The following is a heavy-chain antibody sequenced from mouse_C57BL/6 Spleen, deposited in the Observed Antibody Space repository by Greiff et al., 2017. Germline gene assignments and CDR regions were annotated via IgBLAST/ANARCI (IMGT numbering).Heavy chain of an antibody. V-gene: IGHV1-61*01. CDR1: GYTFTSYW. CDR3: ARTYGSSYQGYAMDY. J-gene: IGHJ4*01. CDR2: IYPSDSET. Sequence: QVQLQQSGAELVRPGSSVKLSCKASGYTFTSYWMDWVKQRPGQGLEWIGNIYPSDSETHYNQKFKDKATLTVDKSSSSAYMQLSSLTSEDSAVYYCARTYGSSYQGYAMDYWGQGTSVTVSS. D-gene: IGHD1-1*01.